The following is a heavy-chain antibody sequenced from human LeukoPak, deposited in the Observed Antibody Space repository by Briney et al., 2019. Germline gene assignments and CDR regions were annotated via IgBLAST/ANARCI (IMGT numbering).Heavy chain of an antibody. V-gene: IGHV4-59*08. CDR2: IYYSGST. CDR3: ARTRPSSDFWSGYYDYYYYGMDV. CDR1: GGSISSYY. J-gene: IGHJ6*02. D-gene: IGHD3-3*01. Sequence: SEILSLTCTVSGGSISSYYWSWIRQPPGKGLEWIGYIYYSGSTNYNPSLKSRVTISVDTSKNQFSLKLSSVTAADTAVYYCARTRPSSDFWSGYYDYYYYGMDVWGQGTTVTVSS.